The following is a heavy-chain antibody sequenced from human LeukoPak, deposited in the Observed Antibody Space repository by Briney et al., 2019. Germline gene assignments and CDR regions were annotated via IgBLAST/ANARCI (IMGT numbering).Heavy chain of an antibody. J-gene: IGHJ5*02. V-gene: IGHV1-18*01. CDR3: ARSTGSSWSRGGWFDP. Sequence: ASVKVSCKASGYTFTSYGIGWVRQAPGQGLEWMGWISAYNGNTNYAQKLQGGVTMTTDTSTSTAYMELRSLRSDDTAVYYCARSTGSSWSRGGWFDPWGQGTLVTVSS. CDR2: ISAYNGNT. CDR1: GYTFTSYG. D-gene: IGHD6-13*01.